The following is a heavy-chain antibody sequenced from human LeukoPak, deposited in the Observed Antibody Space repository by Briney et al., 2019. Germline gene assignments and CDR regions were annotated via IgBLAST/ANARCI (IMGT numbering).Heavy chain of an antibody. CDR3: ARYYYGSGHFDY. D-gene: IGHD3-10*01. CDR1: GGSISSYY. CDR2: IYYSGST. J-gene: IGHJ4*02. V-gene: IGHV4-59*01. Sequence: SETLSLTCTVSGGSISSYYWSWIRQPPGKGLEYIGCIYYSGSTNYNPSLKSRVTISLDTSKNEFSLKLSSVTAADTAVYYCARYYYGSGHFDYWGQGTLVTVSS.